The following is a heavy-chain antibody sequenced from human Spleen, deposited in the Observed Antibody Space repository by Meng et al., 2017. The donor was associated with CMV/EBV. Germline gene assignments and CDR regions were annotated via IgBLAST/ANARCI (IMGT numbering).Heavy chain of an antibody. CDR3: ARDSQPGDGMDV. Sequence: GESLKISCAASGFTFSSYAMHWVRQAPGKGLEWVAVISYDGSNKYYADSVKGRFTISRDNSKNTLYLQMNSLRAEDTAVYYCARDSQPGDGMDVWGQGTTVTVSS. D-gene: IGHD1-14*01. CDR2: ISYDGSNK. V-gene: IGHV3-30*14. CDR1: GFTFSSYA. J-gene: IGHJ6*02.